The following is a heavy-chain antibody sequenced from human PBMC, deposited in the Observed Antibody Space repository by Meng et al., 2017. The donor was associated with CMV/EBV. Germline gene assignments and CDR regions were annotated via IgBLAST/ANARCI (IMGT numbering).Heavy chain of an antibody. J-gene: IGHJ6*02. V-gene: IGHV4-61*01. CDR1: GDSVTSGRYF. Sequence: SETLSLTCSVSGDSVTSGRYFWSWLRQPPGKGPEWIGYVYYTGKTNYNSSLKSRVTISLDTSQKQFSLKLKSVTAADTAVYYCARGNYQYYAMDVWGQGTTVTVSS. CDR2: VYYTGKT. CDR3: ARGNYQYYAMDV.